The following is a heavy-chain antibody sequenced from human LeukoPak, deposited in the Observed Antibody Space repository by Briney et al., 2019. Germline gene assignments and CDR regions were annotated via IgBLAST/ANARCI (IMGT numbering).Heavy chain of an antibody. CDR1: GGSISSYY. V-gene: IGHV4-59*12. Sequence: SETLSLTCTVSGGSISSYYWSWIRQPPGKGLEWIGYIYHSGSTYYNPSLKSRVTISVDRSKNQFSLKLSSVTAADTAVYYCARGPETNWFDPWGQGTLVTVSS. CDR3: ARGPETNWFDP. J-gene: IGHJ5*02. CDR2: IYHSGST.